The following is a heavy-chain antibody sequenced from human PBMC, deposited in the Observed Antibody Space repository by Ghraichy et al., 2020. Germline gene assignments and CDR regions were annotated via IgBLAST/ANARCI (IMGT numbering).Heavy chain of an antibody. V-gene: IGHV3-74*01. CDR3: ARSLRRPGDKERSTVPFDY. D-gene: IGHD3-16*01. J-gene: IGHJ4*02. Sequence: LSLTCAASELIFSNYWMHWVRQAPGKGLVWVSRVNHDGTETIYAHSVKGRFTISRDNVKNTVYLQMNSLRDEDTGVYYCARSLRRPGDKERSTVPFDYWGQGTLVTVSS. CDR1: ELIFSNYW. CDR2: VNHDGTET.